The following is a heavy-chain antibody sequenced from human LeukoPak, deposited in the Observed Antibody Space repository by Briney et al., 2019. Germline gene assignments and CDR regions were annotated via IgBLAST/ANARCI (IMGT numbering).Heavy chain of an antibody. J-gene: IGHJ4*02. V-gene: IGHV4-4*07. D-gene: IGHD1-26*01. Sequence: SETLSLTCTVSGGSISSYYWSWIRQPAGKGLEWMGRIYTSGSTNYNASLKSRVSMSVDTSKNQFSLKLSSVTAADAAVFYCARENSGSYREFDYWGQGTLVTVTS. CDR3: ARENSGSYREFDY. CDR2: IYTSGST. CDR1: GGSISSYY.